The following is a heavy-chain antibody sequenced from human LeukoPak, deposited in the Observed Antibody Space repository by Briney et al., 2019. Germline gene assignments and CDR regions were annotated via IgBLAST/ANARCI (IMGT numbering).Heavy chain of an antibody. CDR3: ARAGTDYGDYWGAFDI. V-gene: IGHV1-46*01. Sequence: VASVKVSCKASGYTFTSYYMHWVRQAPGQGLEWMRIINPSGGSTSYAQKFQGRVTMTRDTSTSTVYMELSSLRSEDTAVYYCARAGTDYGDYWGAFDIWGQGTMLTVSS. J-gene: IGHJ3*02. CDR2: INPSGGST. D-gene: IGHD4-17*01. CDR1: GYTFTSYY.